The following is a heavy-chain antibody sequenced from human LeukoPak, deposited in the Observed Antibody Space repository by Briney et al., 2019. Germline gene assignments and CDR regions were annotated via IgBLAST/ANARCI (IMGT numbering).Heavy chain of an antibody. Sequence: SETLSLTCTVSAGSISSYYWSWIRQPLGKGLEWIGYIYFSGSTNSNPSLKSRVTISVDTSKNQFSLKLSSVTAADTAVYYCARMFGGYCSGGSCYKAFDIWGQGTMVTVSS. D-gene: IGHD2-15*01. CDR2: IYFSGST. J-gene: IGHJ3*02. CDR3: ARMFGGYCSGGSCYKAFDI. CDR1: AGSISSYY. V-gene: IGHV4-59*01.